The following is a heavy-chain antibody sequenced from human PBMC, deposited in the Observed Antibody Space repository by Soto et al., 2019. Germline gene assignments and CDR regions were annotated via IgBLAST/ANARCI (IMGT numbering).Heavy chain of an antibody. V-gene: IGHV3-9*01. Sequence: EVQLLESGGGLVQPGGSLRLSCAASGFTFDDYAMHWVRQAPGKGLEWVSGISWNSGSIGYADSVKGRFTISRDNAKNSLYLQMNSLRAEDTALYYCAKGAYGDYAAPEYFQHWGQGTLVTVSS. CDR2: ISWNSGSI. CDR1: GFTFDDYA. CDR3: AKGAYGDYAAPEYFQH. D-gene: IGHD4-17*01. J-gene: IGHJ1*01.